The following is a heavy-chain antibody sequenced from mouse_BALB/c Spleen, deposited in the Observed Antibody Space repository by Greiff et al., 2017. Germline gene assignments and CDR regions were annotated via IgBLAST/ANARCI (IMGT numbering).Heavy chain of an antibody. D-gene: IGHD2-1*01. CDR2: ISSGSSTI. V-gene: IGHV5-17*02. CDR3: ARLDGNYRAMDY. CDR1: GFTFSSFG. J-gene: IGHJ4*01. Sequence: EVQGVESGGGLVQPGGSRKLSCAASGFTFSSFGMHWVRQAPEKGLEWVAYISSGSSTIYYADTVKGRFTISRDNPKNTLFLQMTSLRSEDTAMYYCARLDGNYRAMDYWGQGTSVTVSS.